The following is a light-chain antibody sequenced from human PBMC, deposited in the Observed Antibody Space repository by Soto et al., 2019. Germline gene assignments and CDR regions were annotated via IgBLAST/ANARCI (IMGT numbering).Light chain of an antibody. Sequence: DIPMTQSPSTLSASVGDRVTITCRASQSISWWLAWYQQKPGKAPKLLIYKASSLESGVPSRFSGSGSGTEFTLTISSLQPDDFATYYCQQYNSYSLFTFGPGTKVDIK. CDR2: KAS. J-gene: IGKJ3*01. CDR3: QQYNSYSLFT. V-gene: IGKV1-5*03. CDR1: QSISWW.